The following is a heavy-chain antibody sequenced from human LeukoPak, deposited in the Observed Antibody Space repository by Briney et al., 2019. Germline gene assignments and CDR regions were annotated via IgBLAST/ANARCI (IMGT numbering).Heavy chain of an antibody. Sequence: ASVKVSCKTSGYTFSDYYMYWVRQAPGQGLEWLGWINPISGGTKYAQKFQGRLSMTRDTSVTTAYMELRRLRSDDTAVYYCARDENVDHALLWVEDLGGPLFDSWGQATLVTVSS. D-gene: IGHD3-10*01. CDR1: GYTFSDYY. V-gene: IGHV1-2*02. J-gene: IGHJ4*02. CDR3: ARDENVDHALLWVEDLGGPLFDS. CDR2: INPISGGT.